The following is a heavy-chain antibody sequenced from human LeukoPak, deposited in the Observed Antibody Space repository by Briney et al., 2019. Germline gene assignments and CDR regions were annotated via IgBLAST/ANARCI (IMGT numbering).Heavy chain of an antibody. D-gene: IGHD6-13*01. CDR3: GRQQAAAGDY. J-gene: IGHJ4*02. CDR2: ISGDGTST. V-gene: IGHV3-74*01. Sequence: PGGSLRLSCAASGFTFSSYWMHWVRQAPGKGLVWVSRISGDGTSTGYADSVKGRFTISRDNAKNMLYLQMSSLRDEDTAVYYCGRQQAAAGDYWGQRTLVTVSS. CDR1: GFTFSSYW.